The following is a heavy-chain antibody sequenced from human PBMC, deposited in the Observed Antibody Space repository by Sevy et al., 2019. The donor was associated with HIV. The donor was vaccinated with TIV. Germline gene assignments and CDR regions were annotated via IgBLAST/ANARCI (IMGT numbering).Heavy chain of an antibody. Sequence: GGSLRLSCAASGFTFSSYWMSWVRQAPGKGLEWVANIKQDGSEKYYVDSVKGRFTISRDNAKNSLYLQMNSLRAEDRAVNYCTRASFHYYDSSGYYLRYYYYYMDVWGKGTTVTVSS. CDR3: TRASFHYYDSSGYYLRYYYYYMDV. D-gene: IGHD3-22*01. CDR2: IKQDGSEK. J-gene: IGHJ6*03. CDR1: GFTFSSYW. V-gene: IGHV3-7*03.